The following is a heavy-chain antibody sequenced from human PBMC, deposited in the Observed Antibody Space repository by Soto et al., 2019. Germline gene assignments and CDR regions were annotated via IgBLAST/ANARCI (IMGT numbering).Heavy chain of an antibody. CDR2: VYPFDSDT. V-gene: IGHV5-51*03. CDR3: AKLAMVRGVPTYGMAV. D-gene: IGHD3-10*01. CDR1: GYSFNTYW. Sequence: GRSLKISCKGSGYSFNTYWIAWVRQKPGKGLEWMGVVYPFDSDTRYSPSFQGQVTISVDKSISTANLQWSSLKASDTAMYYCAKLAMVRGVPTYGMAVWGQGTTVTVSS. J-gene: IGHJ6*02.